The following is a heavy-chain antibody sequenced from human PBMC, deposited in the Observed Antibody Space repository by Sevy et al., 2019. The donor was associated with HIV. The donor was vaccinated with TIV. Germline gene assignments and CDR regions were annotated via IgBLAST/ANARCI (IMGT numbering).Heavy chain of an antibody. V-gene: IGHV3-30-3*01. CDR2: ISFDGGNK. CDR1: GFSLSDYA. Sequence: GGSLRLSCAASGFSLSDYAIHWARQGPVKGLEWLTVISFDGGNKYYADSVKGRFTISRENCKNTVSLQKNSLRPDDTALYYCARGPYNSGLRLDFWGRGILVTVSS. D-gene: IGHD5-12*01. CDR3: ARGPYNSGLRLDF. J-gene: IGHJ4*02.